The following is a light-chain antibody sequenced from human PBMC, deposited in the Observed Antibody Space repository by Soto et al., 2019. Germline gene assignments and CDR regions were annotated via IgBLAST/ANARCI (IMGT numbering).Light chain of an antibody. CDR1: QGSRSW. CDR2: AAS. Sequence: DIQMTQSPSSVSASVGDRVMITCRASQGSRSWLAWYQQKPGKAPKLLIYAASSLQSGVPSRFSGSGSGTDFSLPISSLQPEDFATYYCQQANSFPFTFGPGTKGDIK. CDR3: QQANSFPFT. J-gene: IGKJ3*01. V-gene: IGKV1-12*01.